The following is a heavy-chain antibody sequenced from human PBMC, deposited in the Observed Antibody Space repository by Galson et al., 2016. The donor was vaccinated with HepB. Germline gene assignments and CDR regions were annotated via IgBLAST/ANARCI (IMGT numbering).Heavy chain of an antibody. J-gene: IGHJ4*02. CDR2: ISWNRGST. Sequence: SLRLSCAASGFTFDDYAMHWVRQAPGKGLEWVSAISWNRGSTGYADFVKGRFTISRDNAKNSLYLQMNSLRTEDTAFYYCARLTGIGVAGIWGQGTLVPVSS. D-gene: IGHD6-19*01. CDR1: GFTFDDYA. CDR3: ARLTGIGVAGI. V-gene: IGHV3-9*01.